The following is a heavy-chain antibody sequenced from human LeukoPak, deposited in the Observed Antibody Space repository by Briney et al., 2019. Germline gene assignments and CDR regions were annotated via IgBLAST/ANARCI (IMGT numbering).Heavy chain of an antibody. CDR2: IYYSGST. CDR1: GGSFSGYY. Sequence: SETLSLTCAVYGGSFSGYYWSWIRQPPGKGLEWIGSIYYSGSTYYNPSLKSRVTISVDTSKNQFSLKLSSVTAADTAVYYCARTEGGSWYSYYYYGMDVWGQGTTVTVSS. D-gene: IGHD6-13*01. J-gene: IGHJ6*02. CDR3: ARTEGGSWYSYYYYGMDV. V-gene: IGHV4-34*01.